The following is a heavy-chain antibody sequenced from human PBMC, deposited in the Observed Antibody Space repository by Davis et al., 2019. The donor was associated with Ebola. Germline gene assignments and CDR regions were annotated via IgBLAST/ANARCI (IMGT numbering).Heavy chain of an antibody. Sequence: SVKTSCKTSGGSFSSHPISWVRQAPRQGLEWMGGIIPIFDTPHYAQKFQGRITITADASTSTAYMELSSLRSEDTATYFCARDFDGGNYYFDYWGPGTPVTVSS. J-gene: IGHJ4*02. D-gene: IGHD3-9*01. CDR3: ARDFDGGNYYFDY. CDR1: GGSFSSHP. V-gene: IGHV1-69*13. CDR2: IIPIFDTP.